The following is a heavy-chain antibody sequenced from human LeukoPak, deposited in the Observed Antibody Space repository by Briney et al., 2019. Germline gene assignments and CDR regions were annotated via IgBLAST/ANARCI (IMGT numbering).Heavy chain of an antibody. CDR2: IYTSGST. Sequence: SETLSLTCTVSGGSISSYYWSWIRQPPGKGLEWIGYIYTSGSTKNNPSHKSRVTISVDTSKNQFSLKLSSVTAADTAVYYCARLGSSWYFWFDPWGQGTLVTVSS. CDR1: GGSISSYY. CDR3: ARLGSSWYFWFDP. J-gene: IGHJ5*02. V-gene: IGHV4-4*09. D-gene: IGHD6-13*01.